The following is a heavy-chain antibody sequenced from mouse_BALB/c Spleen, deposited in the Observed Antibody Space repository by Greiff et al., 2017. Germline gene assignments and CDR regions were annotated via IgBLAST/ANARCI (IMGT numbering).Heavy chain of an antibody. D-gene: IGHD1-1*01. CDR3: ARGYYGSPLFDY. V-gene: IGHV5-17*02. CDR2: ISSGSSTN. CDR1: GFTFSSFG. J-gene: IGHJ2*01. Sequence: EVKLVEPGGGLVQPGGSRKLSCAASGFTFSSFGMHWVRQAPEKGLEWVAYISSGSSTNYYADTVKGRFTISRDNPKNTLFLQMTSLRSEDTAMYYCARGYYGSPLFDYWGQGTTLTVSS.